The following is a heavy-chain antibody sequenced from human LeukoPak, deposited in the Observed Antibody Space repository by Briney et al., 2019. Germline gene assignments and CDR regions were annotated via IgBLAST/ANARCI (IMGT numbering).Heavy chain of an antibody. CDR1: GGSISSYY. J-gene: IGHJ5*02. V-gene: IGHV4-59*01. CDR3: AREPGFDSSRYLNWFDP. Sequence: PSETLSLTCTVSGGSISSYYWGWIRQPPGKGLERIACISYSGSTKYNPSLKSRVTISVDTSKNQLSLQLSSVTAADTAVYYCAREPGFDSSRYLNWFDPWGQGTLVPVSS. CDR2: ISYSGST. D-gene: IGHD3-22*01.